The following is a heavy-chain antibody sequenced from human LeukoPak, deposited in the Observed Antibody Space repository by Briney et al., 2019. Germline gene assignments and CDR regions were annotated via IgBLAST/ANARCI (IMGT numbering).Heavy chain of an antibody. V-gene: IGHV3-23*01. D-gene: IGHD6-19*01. CDR3: AKGRGWSDAFDI. CDR1: GFTFSSYA. CDR2: ISGSGGST. Sequence: GGSLRLSCAASGFTFSSYAMSWARQAPGKGLEWVSAISGSGGSTYYADSVKGRFTISRDNSKNTLYLQMNSLRAEDTAVYYCAKGRGWSDAFDIWGQGTMVTVSS. J-gene: IGHJ3*02.